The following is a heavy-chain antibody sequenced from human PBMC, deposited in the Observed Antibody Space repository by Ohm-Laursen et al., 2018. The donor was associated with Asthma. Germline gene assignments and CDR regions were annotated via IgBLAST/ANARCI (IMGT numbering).Heavy chain of an antibody. J-gene: IGHJ5*02. CDR1: GGSISSYY. D-gene: IGHD3-22*01. CDR3: ARDNRLEGPYYDSCGYYPSPPNWFDP. Sequence: TLSLTCTVSGGSISSYYWSWIRQPPGKGLEWIGYIYYSGSTNYNPSLKSRVTISVDTSKNQFSLKLSSVTAADTAVYYCARDNRLEGPYYDSCGYYPSPPNWFDPWGQGTLVTVSS. CDR2: IYYSGST. V-gene: IGHV4-59*01.